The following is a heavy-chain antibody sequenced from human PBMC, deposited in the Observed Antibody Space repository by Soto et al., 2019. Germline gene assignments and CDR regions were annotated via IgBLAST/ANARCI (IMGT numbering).Heavy chain of an antibody. Sequence: EVQLLESGGGLVQPGGSLRLSCAASGFTFSSYAMSWVRQAPGKGLEWVSAISGSGGSTYYADSVKGRFTISRHNSKPKPYLQTNRLGAEETAVYYRWSLGTGYPGVSFDIWGQGTMVTVSS. V-gene: IGHV3-23*01. CDR1: GFTFSSYA. CDR3: WSLGTGYPGVSFDI. D-gene: IGHD2-8*02. J-gene: IGHJ3*02. CDR2: ISGSGGST.